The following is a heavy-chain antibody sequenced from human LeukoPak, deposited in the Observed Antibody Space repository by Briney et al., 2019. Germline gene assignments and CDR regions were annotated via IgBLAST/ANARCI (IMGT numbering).Heavy chain of an antibody. V-gene: IGHV1-69*05. Sequence: ASVKVSCKASGGTFSSYAISWVRQAPGQGLEWMGRIIPIFGTANYAQKFQSRVTITTDESTSTAYMELSSLRSEDTAVYYCAREVAAARFDYWGQGTLVTVSS. CDR3: AREVAAARFDY. D-gene: IGHD6-13*01. J-gene: IGHJ4*02. CDR1: GGTFSSYA. CDR2: IIPIFGTA.